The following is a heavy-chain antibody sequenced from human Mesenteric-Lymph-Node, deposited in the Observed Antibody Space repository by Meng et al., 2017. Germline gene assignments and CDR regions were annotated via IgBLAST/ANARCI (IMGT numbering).Heavy chain of an antibody. CDR3: ARVNVDTAMVIGGYFDY. D-gene: IGHD5-18*01. V-gene: IGHV4-34*01. CDR1: GGSFSGYY. Sequence: GSLRLSCAVYGGSFSGYYWSWIRQPPGKGLEWIGEINHSGSTNYNPSLKSRVTISVDTSKNQFSLKLSSVTAADTAVYYCARVNVDTAMVIGGYFDYWGQGTLVTVSS. J-gene: IGHJ4*02. CDR2: INHSGST.